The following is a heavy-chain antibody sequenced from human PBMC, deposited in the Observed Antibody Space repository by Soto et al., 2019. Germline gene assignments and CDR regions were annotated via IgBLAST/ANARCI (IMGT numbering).Heavy chain of an antibody. V-gene: IGHV3-48*02. J-gene: IGHJ6*02. CDR3: ARDSSDPIVGATNYYYGMDV. CDR1: GFTFSSYS. Sequence: PGGSLRLSCAASGFTFSSYSMNWVRQAPGKGLEWVSYISSSSSTIYYADSVKGRSTISRDNAKNSLYLQMNSLRDEDTAVYYCARDSSDPIVGATNYYYGMDVWGQGTTVTVSS. D-gene: IGHD1-26*01. CDR2: ISSSSSTI.